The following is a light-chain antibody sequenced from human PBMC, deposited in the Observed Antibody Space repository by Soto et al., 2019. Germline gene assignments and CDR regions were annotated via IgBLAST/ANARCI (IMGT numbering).Light chain of an antibody. J-gene: IGLJ3*02. V-gene: IGLV2-11*01. CDR2: DVS. Sequence: QSALTQPRSVSGSPGQLVTISCTGTSSDVGAYNYVSWYQQHPGKVPKLMIYDVSRRPSGVPDRCSGSKSGNTASLTISGLQADDEADYYGCSYAGSYTVLFGGGTKLTVL. CDR1: SSDVGAYNY. CDR3: CSYAGSYTVL.